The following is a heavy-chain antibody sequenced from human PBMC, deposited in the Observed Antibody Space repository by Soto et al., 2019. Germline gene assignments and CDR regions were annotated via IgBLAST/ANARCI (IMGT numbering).Heavy chain of an antibody. CDR3: AHRPTGCYGKDV. Sequence: SGPTLVNPTQTLTLAFTFSGFSLTTRGVAVGWIRQPPGKPLEWLALIFWDDDKRYSPSLRARLTITKDTSKNQVVLTVANMDPVDTATYYCAHRPTGCYGKDVWGQGTTVTVSS. V-gene: IGHV2-5*02. CDR2: IFWDDDK. D-gene: IGHD3-10*01. CDR1: GFSLTTRGVA. J-gene: IGHJ6*02.